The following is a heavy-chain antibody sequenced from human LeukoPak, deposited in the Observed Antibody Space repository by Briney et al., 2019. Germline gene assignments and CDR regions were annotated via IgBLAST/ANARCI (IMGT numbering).Heavy chain of an antibody. CDR1: GFSLSSHW. CDR3: SRHIVVVSYYYYMDV. J-gene: IGHJ6*03. CDR2: IKQDGSEK. D-gene: IGHD2-2*01. Sequence: GGSLRLSCAASGFSLSSHWMSWVRQAPGKGLEWVANIKQDGSEKNYVDSVKGRFTISRDNAKNSLYLQMNSLRAEDTAVYYCSRHIVVVSYYYYMDVWGKRTTVTVSS. V-gene: IGHV3-7*01.